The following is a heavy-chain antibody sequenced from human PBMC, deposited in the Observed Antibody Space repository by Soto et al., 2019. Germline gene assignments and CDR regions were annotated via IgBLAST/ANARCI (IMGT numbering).Heavy chain of an antibody. Sequence: EVQLLESGGGLVQPEGSLRLSCAASGFTFSSYAMSWVRQAPGKGLEWVSAISGSGGSTYYADSVKGRFTISRDNSKNTLYLQMNSLRAEDTAVYYCAKEGASIHYYYYGMDVWGQGTTVTVSS. CDR3: AKEGASIHYYYYGMDV. D-gene: IGHD2-21*01. J-gene: IGHJ6*02. CDR1: GFTFSSYA. V-gene: IGHV3-23*01. CDR2: ISGSGGST.